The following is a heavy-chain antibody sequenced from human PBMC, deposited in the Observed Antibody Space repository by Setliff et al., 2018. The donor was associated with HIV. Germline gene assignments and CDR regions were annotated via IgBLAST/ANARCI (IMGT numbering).Heavy chain of an antibody. V-gene: IGHV4-34*01. CDR2: INHRGST. CDR3: ARNRVPSSL. D-gene: IGHD3-10*01. Sequence: NPSETLSLTCAVSGGLFTGYYWSWIRQPPGKGLEWIGEINHRGSTNYNPSLKSRVTISVDRSKNQFSLKLSSVTAADTAVYYCARNRVPSSLWGQGTLVTVSS. CDR1: GGLFTGYY. J-gene: IGHJ4*02.